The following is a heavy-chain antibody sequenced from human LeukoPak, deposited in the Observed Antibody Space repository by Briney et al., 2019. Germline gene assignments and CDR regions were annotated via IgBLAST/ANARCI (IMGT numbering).Heavy chain of an antibody. CDR3: ATEPLRLRLGDTSTDY. CDR2: LSAYNGNT. Sequence: ASVKVSCKASGYTFTSYGISWVRQAPGQGLEWMGWLSAYNGNTNYAQKFQGRVAMTTDTSTSTAYMELRSLRSDDTAVYYCATEPLRLRLGDTSTDYWGQGPLVTVSS. CDR1: GYTFTSYG. V-gene: IGHV1-18*04. D-gene: IGHD3-16*01. J-gene: IGHJ4*02.